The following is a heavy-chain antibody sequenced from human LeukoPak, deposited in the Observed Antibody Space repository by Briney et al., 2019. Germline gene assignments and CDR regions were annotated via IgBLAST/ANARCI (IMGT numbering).Heavy chain of an antibody. Sequence: GGSLRLSCAASGFTFSSYGMHWVRQAPGKGLEWVAVLSYDGSNKYYADSVKGRFTISRDNSKNTLYLQMNSLRAEDTAVYYCAKDRFVLMVYANYFDYWGQGTLVTVSS. J-gene: IGHJ4*02. CDR1: GFTFSSYG. V-gene: IGHV3-30*18. D-gene: IGHD2-8*01. CDR2: LSYDGSNK. CDR3: AKDRFVLMVYANYFDY.